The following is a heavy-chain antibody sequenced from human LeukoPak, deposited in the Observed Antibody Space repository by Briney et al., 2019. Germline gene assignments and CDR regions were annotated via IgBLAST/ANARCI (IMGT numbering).Heavy chain of an antibody. CDR2: IKEYGSEK. Sequence: GGSLRLSCAASGFTFSHYCISCLRQAPGKGLECVANIKEYGSEKYYGDSVKGRFTISRDNARNSLYLQMNSLRAEDTAIYDCARDISWGQGILVTVSS. V-gene: IGHV3-7*03. CDR1: GFTFSHYC. CDR3: ARDIS. J-gene: IGHJ5*02.